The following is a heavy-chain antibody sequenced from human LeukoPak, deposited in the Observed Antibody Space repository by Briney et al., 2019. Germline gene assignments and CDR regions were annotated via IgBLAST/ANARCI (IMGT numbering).Heavy chain of an antibody. Sequence: GGSLRLSCAASGFIVSSNYMSWVRQAPGKGLEWVSIIYSGGSTYYADSVKGRFTISRDNSKNTLYLQMNSLRAEDTAVYYCARDSYDILTGSFPVFDYWGQGTLVTASS. CDR1: GFIVSSNY. J-gene: IGHJ4*02. CDR2: IYSGGST. CDR3: ARDSYDILTGSFPVFDY. V-gene: IGHV3-53*01. D-gene: IGHD3-9*01.